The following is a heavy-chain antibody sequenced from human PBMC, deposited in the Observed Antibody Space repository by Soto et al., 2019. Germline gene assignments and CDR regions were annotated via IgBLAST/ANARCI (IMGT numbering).Heavy chain of an antibody. J-gene: IGHJ4*02. CDR2: IKGKTDGETV. V-gene: IGHV3-15*07. Sequence: EVQMVESGGGLVKPGGSLRLSCAVSGFIFSNAWMNWVRQTPGKGLEWVGRIKGKTDGETVDYAEVVKGRFTISGDDSKNTVFLQMNSLETEDTAVYYCATSGTMFYGDSTRPHFDYWGQGTLVTVSA. CDR1: GFIFSNAW. CDR3: ATSGTMFYGDSTRPHFDY. D-gene: IGHD4-17*01.